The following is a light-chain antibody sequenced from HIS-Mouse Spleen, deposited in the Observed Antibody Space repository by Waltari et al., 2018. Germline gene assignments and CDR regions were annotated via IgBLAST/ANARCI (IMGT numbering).Light chain of an antibody. V-gene: IGLV3-10*01. CDR1: ALPKKY. CDR3: YSTDSSGNHRV. CDR2: EDG. Sequence: SYELTQPPSVSVSPGQTARITCSGDALPKKYAYWYQQKSGQAPVLVLYEDGNRPSGIPERFSGSSSGTMATLTISGAQVEDEADYYCYSTDSSGNHRVFGGGTKLTVL. J-gene: IGLJ2*01.